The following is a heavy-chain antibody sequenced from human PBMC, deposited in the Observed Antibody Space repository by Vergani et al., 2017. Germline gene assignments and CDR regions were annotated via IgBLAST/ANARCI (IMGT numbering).Heavy chain of an antibody. CDR1: GFTSSYYG. V-gene: IGHV3-30*03. J-gene: IGHJ1*01. D-gene: IGHD1-1*01. CDR3: ATKSCGTPGCQIGYFRE. CDR2: ISYDGTQK. Sequence: VQLVESGGGVVQPGRSLRLSCVVSGFTSSYYGMHWVRQAPGKGLEWVAVISYDGTQKYYADSVKGRFTISRDNSKSTLYLQMNSLRTEDTAVYYCATKSCGTPGCQIGYFREWVQGTLVTVSS.